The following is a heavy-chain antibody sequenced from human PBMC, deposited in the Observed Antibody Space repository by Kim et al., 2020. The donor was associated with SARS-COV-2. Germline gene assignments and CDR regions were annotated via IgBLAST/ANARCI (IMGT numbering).Heavy chain of an antibody. Sequence: QGRVTITADESTSTAYMELSSLRSEDTAVYYCARVIPHSSGWGGPGYFDYWGQGTLVTVSS. CDR3: ARVIPHSSGWGGPGYFDY. D-gene: IGHD6-19*01. V-gene: IGHV1-69*01. J-gene: IGHJ4*02.